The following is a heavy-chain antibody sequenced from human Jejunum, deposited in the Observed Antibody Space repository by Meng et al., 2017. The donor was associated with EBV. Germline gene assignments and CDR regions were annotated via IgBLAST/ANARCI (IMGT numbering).Heavy chain of an antibody. V-gene: IGHV1-18*01. CDR1: GYTFTNYA. D-gene: IGHD6-19*01. J-gene: IGHJ4*02. CDR2: VSAYNGNT. Sequence: QVQLLTSGAEVKRPGASVKVSCKASGYTFTNYAFHWLRQGPGQGFEWMGWVSAYNGNTEYPQKFQGRVAMTTDTSTTTVYMELRSLRPDDTATYYCVRTSAYSSGFSDFWGQGTLVTVSS. CDR3: VRTSAYSSGFSDF.